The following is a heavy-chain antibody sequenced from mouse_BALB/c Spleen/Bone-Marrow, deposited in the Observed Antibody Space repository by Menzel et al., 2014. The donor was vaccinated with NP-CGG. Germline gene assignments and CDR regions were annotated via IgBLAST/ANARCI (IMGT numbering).Heavy chain of an antibody. J-gene: IGHJ2*01. V-gene: IGHV5-6-3*01. CDR2: INSNGGST. Sequence: EVQLVESGGGLVQPGGSLKLSCAASGFTFSSYGMSWVRQTPDKRLELVATINSNGGSTYYPDGVKGRFTISRDTAKNTLYLQMSSLKSEETAMYYCVRGNYGNYVDYFDFWGQGTTLTVSS. CDR1: GFTFSSYG. D-gene: IGHD2-1*01. CDR3: VRGNYGNYVDYFDF.